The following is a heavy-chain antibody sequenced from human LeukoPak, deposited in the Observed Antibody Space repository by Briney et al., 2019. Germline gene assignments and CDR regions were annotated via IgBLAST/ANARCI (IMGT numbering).Heavy chain of an antibody. J-gene: IGHJ4*02. CDR2: ISYDGSNK. Sequence: GGSLRLSCAASGFTFSSYGMHWVRQAPGKGLEWVAVISYDGSNKYYADSVKGRFTISRDNSKNTLYLQMNSLRAEDTAVYYCAKGGDSSGYPFFDYWGQGTLVTVSS. D-gene: IGHD3-22*01. CDR1: GFTFSSYG. V-gene: IGHV3-30*18. CDR3: AKGGDSSGYPFFDY.